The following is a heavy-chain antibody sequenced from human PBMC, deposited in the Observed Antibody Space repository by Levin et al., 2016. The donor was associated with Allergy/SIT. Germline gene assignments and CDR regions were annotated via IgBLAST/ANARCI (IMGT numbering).Heavy chain of an antibody. V-gene: IGHV4-31*02. CDR2: IYYSGST. CDR3: ARASDSNYGYYYYMDV. J-gene: IGHJ6*03. D-gene: IGHD4-11*01. Sequence: WIRQPPGKGLEWIGYIYYSGSTYYNPSLKSRVTISVDTSKNQFSLKLSSVTAADTAVYYRARASDSNYGYYYYMDVWGKGTTVTVSS.